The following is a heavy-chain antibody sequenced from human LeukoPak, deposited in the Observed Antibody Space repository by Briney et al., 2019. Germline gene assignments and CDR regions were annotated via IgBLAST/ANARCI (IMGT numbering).Heavy chain of an antibody. CDR3: ATDRPRSGSPNAQDY. CDR1: GGTFSSYA. Sequence: SVKVSCKASGGTFSSYAISWVRQAPGQGLEWMGGIIPIFGTANYAQKFQGRVTITADESTSTAYMELSSLRSEDTAVYYCATDRPRSGSPNAQDYWGQGTLVTVSS. J-gene: IGHJ4*02. D-gene: IGHD3-10*01. CDR2: IIPIFGTA. V-gene: IGHV1-69*01.